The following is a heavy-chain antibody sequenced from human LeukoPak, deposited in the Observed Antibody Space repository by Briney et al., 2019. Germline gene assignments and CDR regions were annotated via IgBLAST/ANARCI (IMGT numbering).Heavy chain of an antibody. CDR2: ISSSSSYI. CDR1: GFTFSSYS. CDR3: ASPVAGTSLTGY. Sequence: GGSLRHSCAASGFTFSSYSMNWVRQAPGKGLEWVSSISSSSSYIYYADSVKGRFTISRDNAKNSLYLQMNSLRAEDTAVYYCASPVAGTSLTGYWGQGTLVTVSS. D-gene: IGHD6-19*01. J-gene: IGHJ4*02. V-gene: IGHV3-21*01.